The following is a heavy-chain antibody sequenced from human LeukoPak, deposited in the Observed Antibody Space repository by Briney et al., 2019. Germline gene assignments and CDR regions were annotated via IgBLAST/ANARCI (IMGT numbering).Heavy chain of an antibody. Sequence: SETLSLTCTVSGGSISSSSYYWGWIRQPPGKGLEWIGSIYYSGSTYYAPSLKSRVTIFVDTSKNQFSLKLSSVTAADTAVYYCASFSSGGGNYWGQGTLVTVSS. D-gene: IGHD6-25*01. V-gene: IGHV4-39*01. CDR1: GGSISSSSYY. CDR3: ASFSSGGGNY. CDR2: IYYSGST. J-gene: IGHJ4*02.